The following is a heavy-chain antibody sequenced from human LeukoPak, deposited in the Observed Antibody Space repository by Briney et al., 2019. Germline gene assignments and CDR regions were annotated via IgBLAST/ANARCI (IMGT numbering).Heavy chain of an antibody. D-gene: IGHD6-13*01. V-gene: IGHV3-21*01. CDR3: ARDPWTPRIAAAGAGYFDY. Sequence: GGSLRLSCAASGFTFSSYSMNWVRQAPGKGLEWVSSISSSSSYIYYADPVKGRFTISRDNAKNSLYLQMNSLRAEDTAVYYCARDPWTPRIAAAGAGYFDYWGQGTLVTVSS. CDR2: ISSSSSYI. CDR1: GFTFSSYS. J-gene: IGHJ4*02.